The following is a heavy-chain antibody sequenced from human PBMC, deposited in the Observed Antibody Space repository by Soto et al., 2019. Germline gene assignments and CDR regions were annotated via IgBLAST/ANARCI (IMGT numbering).Heavy chain of an antibody. CDR2: IYYSGST. D-gene: IGHD3-16*01. Sequence: QAQLQESGPGLVKPSETLSLTCTVSGGSVSSGSYHWTWIRQPPGKGLEWIGYIYYSGSTNYTPSLQSRVTISVDTSKNQFSLKLSSVTAADTAVYYCARDNMRARDGMDVWGQGTTVTVSS. V-gene: IGHV4-61*01. CDR3: ARDNMRARDGMDV. CDR1: GGSVSSGSYH. J-gene: IGHJ6*02.